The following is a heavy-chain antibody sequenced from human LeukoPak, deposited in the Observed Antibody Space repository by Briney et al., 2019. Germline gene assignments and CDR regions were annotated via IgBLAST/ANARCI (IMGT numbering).Heavy chain of an antibody. CDR2: IYYSGST. V-gene: IGHV4-39*01. CDR1: GASISGSGYY. CDR3: KSGGSGLIDY. D-gene: IGHD6-25*01. Sequence: SETLSLTCAVSGASISGSGYYWGWIRQPPGKGLEWIGNIYYSGSTYYNASLQSRVTISIDTSKNQFSLRLNSVTAADTAMYCAKSGGSGLIDYWGQGTLVTVSS. J-gene: IGHJ4*02.